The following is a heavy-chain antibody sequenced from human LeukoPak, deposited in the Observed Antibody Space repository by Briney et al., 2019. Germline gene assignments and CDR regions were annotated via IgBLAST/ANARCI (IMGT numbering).Heavy chain of an antibody. CDR3: ARLQDGYLKQYYYYGMDV. J-gene: IGHJ6*02. Sequence: PSETLSLTCAVYGGSFSGYYWSWIRQPPGKGLEWIGEINHSGSTNYNPSLKSRVTISVDTSKNQFSLKLSSVTAADTAVYYCARLQDGYLKQYYYYGMDVWGQGTTVTVSS. CDR2: INHSGST. D-gene: IGHD5-24*01. V-gene: IGHV4-34*01. CDR1: GGSFSGYY.